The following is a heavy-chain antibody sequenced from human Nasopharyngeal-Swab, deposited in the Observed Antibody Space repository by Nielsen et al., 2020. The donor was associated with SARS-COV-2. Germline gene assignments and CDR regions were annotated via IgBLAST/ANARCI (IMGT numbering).Heavy chain of an antibody. D-gene: IGHD7-27*01. V-gene: IGHV3-74*01. CDR3: ARDFDKTGD. J-gene: IGHJ4*02. CDR1: GFTFSNSW. Sequence: GESLKISCAVSGFTFSNSWIHWVRQAPGEGLVWVSRINSDGSRTGYADSVKGRFTISRDNAKNTIYLQMNSLRAEDTAVYYCARDFDKTGDWGQGTLVTVSS. CDR2: INSDGSRT.